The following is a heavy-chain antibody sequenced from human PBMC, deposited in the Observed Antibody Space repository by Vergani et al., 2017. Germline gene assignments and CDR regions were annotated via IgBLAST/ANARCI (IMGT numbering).Heavy chain of an antibody. D-gene: IGHD3-22*01. CDR2: ISYSGRT. Sequence: QLQLQESGPGLVKPSETLSLTCSVSGGSISSSNDYWGWIRQSPGKGLDWIGSISYSGRTYYNPSLKSRVTISVDTSKNQFSVKLSSVTAADSAVYYCARLSYYFDSSGHYTTYYFDDWGQGTLVTVSS. V-gene: IGHV4-39*01. CDR1: GGSISSSNDY. J-gene: IGHJ4*02. CDR3: ARLSYYFDSSGHYTTYYFDD.